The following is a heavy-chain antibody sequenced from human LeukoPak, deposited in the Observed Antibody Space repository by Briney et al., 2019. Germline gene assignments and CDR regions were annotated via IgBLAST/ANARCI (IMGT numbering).Heavy chain of an antibody. Sequence: PGGSLRLSCAASGFTFSSYAMHWVRQAPGKGLEWVAVISYDGSNKYYADSVKGRFTISRDNSKNTLYLQMNSLRAEDTAVYYCARGTGYYYYYMDVWGKGTTVTLSS. CDR1: GFTFSSYA. D-gene: IGHD1-1*01. V-gene: IGHV3-30*01. CDR3: ARGTGYYYYYMDV. CDR2: ISYDGSNK. J-gene: IGHJ6*03.